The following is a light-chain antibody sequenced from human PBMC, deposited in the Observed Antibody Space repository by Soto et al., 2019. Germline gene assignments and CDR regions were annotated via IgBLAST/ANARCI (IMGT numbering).Light chain of an antibody. CDR3: QQSYTTPPYP. J-gene: IGKJ2*01. CDR2: AAS. Sequence: DIQMTQSPSSLSASVGDRVTITCRASQDISRYLNWYQHKPGKAPNLLIYAASSLQSGVPSRFSGSGSGTDFTLTISSLQPEDFATYYCQQSYTTPPYPFGQGTKLEI. V-gene: IGKV1-39*01. CDR1: QDISRY.